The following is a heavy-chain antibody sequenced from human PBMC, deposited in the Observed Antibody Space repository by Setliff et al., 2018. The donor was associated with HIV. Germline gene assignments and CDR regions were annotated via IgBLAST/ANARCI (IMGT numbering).Heavy chain of an antibody. J-gene: IGHJ4*02. Sequence: ASVKVSCKASGYTFTSYGISWVRQAPGQGLEWMGWISAYNGNTNYAQKLQGRVTMTTDTSTSTAYMELRSLRSDDTAVYYCARDRGYEILTGYHDYWGQGTLVTVSS. V-gene: IGHV1-18*01. CDR2: ISAYNGNT. CDR1: GYTFTSYG. D-gene: IGHD3-9*01. CDR3: ARDRGYEILTGYHDY.